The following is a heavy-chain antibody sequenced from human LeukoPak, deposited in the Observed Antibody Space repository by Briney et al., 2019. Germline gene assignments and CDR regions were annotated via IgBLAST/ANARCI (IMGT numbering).Heavy chain of an antibody. CDR1: GYSITRGSY. CDR3: ARGEYYDSSGYLRWFDP. Sequence: SETLSLTCTVSGYSITRGSYWGWIRQPPGKGLEWIANIYHSGSTYYNPSLKSRVTISVDTSKNQFSLKLSSVTAADTAVYYCARGEYYDSSGYLRWFDPWGQGTLVTVSS. V-gene: IGHV4-38-2*02. CDR2: IYHSGST. J-gene: IGHJ5*02. D-gene: IGHD3-22*01.